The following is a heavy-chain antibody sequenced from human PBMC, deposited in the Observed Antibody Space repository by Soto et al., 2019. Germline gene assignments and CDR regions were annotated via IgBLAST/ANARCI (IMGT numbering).Heavy chain of an antibody. CDR3: ARDEISAAVYGPYYFDY. CDR2: IWYDGSNK. J-gene: IGHJ4*02. CDR1: GFTFSSYG. Sequence: QVQLVESGGGVVQPGRSLRLSCAASGFTFSSYGMHWVRQAPGKGLEWVAVIWYDGSNKYYADSVKGRFTISRDNSKNTLYLQMISLRAEDTALYYCARDEISAAVYGPYYFDYWGQGTLVTVSS. V-gene: IGHV3-33*01. D-gene: IGHD6-13*01.